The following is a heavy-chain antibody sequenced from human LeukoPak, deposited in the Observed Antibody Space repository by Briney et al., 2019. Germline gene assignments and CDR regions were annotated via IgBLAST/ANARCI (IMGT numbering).Heavy chain of an antibody. D-gene: IGHD3-3*01. V-gene: IGHV3-64*02. CDR2: IHTSGWST. CDR3: ARGGLESPWSGYNAPDY. J-gene: IGHJ4*02. Sequence: GGSLRLSCAGPGFFFNHFDMHWLRQAPGKGLEYVASIHTSGWSTYYAASVKDRFTISRDAVNDTLYLQMGSVRTEDTAVYYCARGGLESPWSGYNAPDYWGRGTLVTVSS. CDR1: GFFFNHFD.